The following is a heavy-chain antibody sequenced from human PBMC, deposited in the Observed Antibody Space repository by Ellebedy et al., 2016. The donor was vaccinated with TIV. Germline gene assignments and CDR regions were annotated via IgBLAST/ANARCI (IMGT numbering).Heavy chain of an antibody. D-gene: IGHD1-1*01. CDR1: GFSFRNSW. CDR2: IKQDGSEK. CDR3: AGRAYNWNDGSLFDY. V-gene: IGHV3-7*05. J-gene: IGHJ4*02. Sequence: GGSLRLSCAGSGFSFRNSWMTWVRQAPGKGLEWVANIKQDGSEKYYVDSVKGRFTISRDNAKNSLYLQMNSLRAEDTAVYYCAGRAYNWNDGSLFDYWGQGTLVTVSS.